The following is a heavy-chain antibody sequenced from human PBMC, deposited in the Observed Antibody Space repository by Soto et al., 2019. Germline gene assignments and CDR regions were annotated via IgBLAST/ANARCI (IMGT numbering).Heavy chain of an antibody. CDR2: IYHSGST. D-gene: IGHD6-13*01. V-gene: IGHV4-4*02. CDR1: GGSISSSNW. J-gene: IGHJ6*02. CDR3: ASGSSYEYSSSFYYYYGMDV. Sequence: SETLSLTCAVSGGSISSSNWWSWVRQPPGKGLDWIGEIYHSGSTNYNPSLKSRVTISVDKSKNQFSLKLSSVTAADTAVYYCASGSSYEYSSSFYYYYGMDVWGQGTTVTVSS.